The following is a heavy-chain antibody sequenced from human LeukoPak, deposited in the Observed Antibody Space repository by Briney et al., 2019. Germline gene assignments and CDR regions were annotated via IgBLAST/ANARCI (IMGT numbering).Heavy chain of an antibody. CDR2: IYPRDSDT. Sequence: GESLKISCKGSGYNFASYWIGWVRLMPGKGLEWMGIIYPRDSDTRYSPSFQGQVTISADKSISTAYLQWSSLRASDTAMYYCARWHPSWDFPYWGQGTLVTVSS. V-gene: IGHV5-51*01. D-gene: IGHD3-3*01. J-gene: IGHJ4*02. CDR1: GYNFASYW. CDR3: ARWHPSWDFPY.